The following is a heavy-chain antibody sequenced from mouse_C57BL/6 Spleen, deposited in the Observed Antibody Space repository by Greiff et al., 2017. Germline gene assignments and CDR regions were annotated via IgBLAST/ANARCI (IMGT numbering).Heavy chain of an antibody. D-gene: IGHD4-1*01. J-gene: IGHJ4*01. CDR1: GFSLTSYG. CDR3: AKHNWDDAMDY. CDR2: IWGGGSA. V-gene: IGHV2-9*01. Sequence: VQLQQSGPGLVAPSQSLSITCTVSGFSLTSYGVDWVSQPPGKGLEWLGGIWGGGSANYNSDIMSRLSISKENAKSQVFLKMNSLQTDDTAMYYCAKHNWDDAMDYWGQGTSVTVSS.